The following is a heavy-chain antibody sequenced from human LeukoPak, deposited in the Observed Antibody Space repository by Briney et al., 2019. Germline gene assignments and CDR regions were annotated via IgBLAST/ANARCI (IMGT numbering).Heavy chain of an antibody. CDR1: GGSISSSSYY. D-gene: IGHD6-13*01. Sequence: SETLSLTCTVSGGSISSSSYYWGWIRQPPGKGLEWIGSIYYSGSTYYNPSLKSRVTISVDTSKNHFSLKLSSVTAADTAVYYCARARKQQLYFDALDIWGQGTMVTVSS. CDR3: ARARKQQLYFDALDI. CDR2: IYYSGST. V-gene: IGHV4-39*02. J-gene: IGHJ3*02.